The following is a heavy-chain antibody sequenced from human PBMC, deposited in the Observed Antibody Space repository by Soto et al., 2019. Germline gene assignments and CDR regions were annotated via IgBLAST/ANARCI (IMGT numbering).Heavy chain of an antibody. D-gene: IGHD6-13*01. J-gene: IGHJ4*02. CDR1: GFTFSSYS. CDR2: ISSSSSYI. V-gene: IGHV3-21*01. Sequence: EVQLVESGGGLVKPGGSLRLSCAASGFTFSSYSMNWVRHAPVNGLEWVSSISSSSSYIYYSDSVKGRFTISRDNAKNSLYLQMNSPRSEDTAVYYCAAIQPGIAAAGTGGRDYCGKATLVTVSS. CDR3: AAIQPGIAAAGTGGRDY.